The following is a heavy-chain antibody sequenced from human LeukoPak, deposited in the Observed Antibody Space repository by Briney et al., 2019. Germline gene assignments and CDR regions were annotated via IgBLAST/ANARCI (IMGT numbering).Heavy chain of an antibody. CDR1: GFSFDDYG. V-gene: IGHV3-20*04. CDR3: ARGGISIFGVVIHSDY. CDR2: INWSGRST. Sequence: GGSLRLSCAASGFSFDDYGMSWVRQAPGKGLEWVSGINWSGRSTGYADSVKGRFTISRDNAKNSLYLQMNSLRAEDTALYYCARGGISIFGVVIHSDYWGQGTLVTVSS. D-gene: IGHD3-3*01. J-gene: IGHJ4*02.